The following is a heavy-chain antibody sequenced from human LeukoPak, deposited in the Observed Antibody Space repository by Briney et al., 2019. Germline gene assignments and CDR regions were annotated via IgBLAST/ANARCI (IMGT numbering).Heavy chain of an antibody. CDR2: IYHSGST. J-gene: IGHJ4*02. CDR3: ARESSSWFYFDY. Sequence: SETLSLTCAVSGGSISSGGYSWSWIRQPPGKGLEWIGYIYHSGSTYYNPSLKSRVTISVDTSKNQFSLNLPSVTAADTAVYYCARESSSWFYFDYWGQGTLVTVSS. CDR1: GGSISSGGYS. V-gene: IGHV4-30-2*01. D-gene: IGHD6-13*01.